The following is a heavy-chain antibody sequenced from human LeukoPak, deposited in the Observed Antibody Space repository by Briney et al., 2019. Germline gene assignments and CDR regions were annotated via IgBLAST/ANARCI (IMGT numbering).Heavy chain of an antibody. Sequence: PGGSHRLSCAASGFTFSSYWMTWVRQAPGKGLEWVANIKHNGDELNYVDSVEDRFTISRDNAKNSLYLHMTSLRAEDTAVYYCARELRTFDSWGQGTLVTVSS. CDR3: ARELRTFDS. CDR2: IKHNGDEL. V-gene: IGHV3-7*01. J-gene: IGHJ4*02. D-gene: IGHD4-17*01. CDR1: GFTFSSYW.